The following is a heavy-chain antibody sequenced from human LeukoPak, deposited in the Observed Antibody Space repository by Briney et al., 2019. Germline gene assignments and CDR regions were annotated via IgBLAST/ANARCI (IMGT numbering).Heavy chain of an antibody. CDR1: GDSISSHTW. Sequence: PSGTLSLSCDVSGDSISSHTWWSWVRQHPGKGLEWIGYIYYSGSTYYNPSLKSRVTISVNTSKNQFSLKLSSVTAADTAVYYCARGLLNANWGQGTLVTVSS. D-gene: IGHD2-21*01. V-gene: IGHV4-4*02. CDR2: IYYSGST. J-gene: IGHJ4*02. CDR3: ARGLLNAN.